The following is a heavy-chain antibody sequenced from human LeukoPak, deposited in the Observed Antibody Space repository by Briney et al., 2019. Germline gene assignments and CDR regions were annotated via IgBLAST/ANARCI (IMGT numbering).Heavy chain of an antibody. CDR2: MYYTGST. V-gene: IGHV4-59*01. CDR3: AREVVATAEYDY. Sequence: SETLSLTCTVSGGSHSNYYWTWIRQPPGKGLKRIGYMYYTGSTSYNPSLKSRVTISVDTSKNQFSLRLSSVTAADTAVYYCAREVVATAEYDYWGQGTLVTVSS. CDR1: GGSHSNYY. D-gene: IGHD1-26*01. J-gene: IGHJ4*02.